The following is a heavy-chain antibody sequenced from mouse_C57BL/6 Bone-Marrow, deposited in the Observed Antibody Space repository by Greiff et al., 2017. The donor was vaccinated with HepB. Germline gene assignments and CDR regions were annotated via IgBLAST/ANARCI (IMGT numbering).Heavy chain of an antibody. CDR1: GYTFTDYE. CDR3: TGAYDYDGFAY. V-gene: IGHV1-15*01. CDR2: IDTETGGT. J-gene: IGHJ3*01. D-gene: IGHD2-4*01. Sequence: QVQLQQSGAELVRPGASVTLSCKASGYTFTDYEMHWVKQTPVHGLEWIGAIDTETGGTAYNQKFKGKAILTADKSSSTAYMELRSLTSEDSAVYYCTGAYDYDGFAYWGQGTLVTVSA.